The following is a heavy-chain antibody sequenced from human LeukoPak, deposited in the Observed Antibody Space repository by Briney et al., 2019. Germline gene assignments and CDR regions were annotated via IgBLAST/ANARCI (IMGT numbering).Heavy chain of an antibody. V-gene: IGHV4-39*02. CDR2: IYYSGST. CDR3: ARDTGSSSGWHDY. Sequence: SETLSLTCTVSGGSISSSSYYWGWIRQSPGKGLEWIGSIYYSGSTYYNPSLKSRVTISVDTSKNQFSLKLSSVTAADTAVYYCARDTGSSSGWHDYWGQGTLVTVSS. J-gene: IGHJ4*02. D-gene: IGHD6-19*01. CDR1: GGSISSSSYY.